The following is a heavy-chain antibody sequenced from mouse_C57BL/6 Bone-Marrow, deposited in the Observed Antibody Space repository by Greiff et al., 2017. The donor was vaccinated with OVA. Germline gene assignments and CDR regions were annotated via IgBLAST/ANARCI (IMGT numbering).Heavy chain of an antibody. CDR2: IHPNSGST. V-gene: IGHV1-64*01. CDR3: ARRGKVALDY. J-gene: IGHJ2*01. CDR1: GYTFTSYW. Sequence: QVQLQQPGAELVKPGASVKLSCKASGYTFTSYWMHWVKQRPGQGLEWIGMIHPNSGSTNYNEKFKSKATLTVDTSSSTAYMQLSSLTSEDSAVYYCARRGKVALDYWGQGTTLTVSS. D-gene: IGHD1-1*01.